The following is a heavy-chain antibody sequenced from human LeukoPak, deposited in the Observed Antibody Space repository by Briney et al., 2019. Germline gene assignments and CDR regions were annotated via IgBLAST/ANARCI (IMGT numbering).Heavy chain of an antibody. J-gene: IGHJ3*02. V-gene: IGHV4-59*11. Sequence: SETLSLTCTVSGGSISSHYWSWIRQPPGKGLEWIGYIYYSGSTNYNPSLKSRVTISVDTSKNQFSLKLSSVTAADTAVYYCARVSTWDAFDIWGQGTMVTVSS. CDR2: IYYSGST. CDR1: GGSISSHY. CDR3: ARVSTWDAFDI.